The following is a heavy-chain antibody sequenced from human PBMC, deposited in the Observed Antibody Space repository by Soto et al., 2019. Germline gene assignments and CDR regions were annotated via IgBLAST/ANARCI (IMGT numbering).Heavy chain of an antibody. Sequence: QVQLQESGPGLVKPSQTLSLTCTVSGGSISSGGYYWSWIRRHPGKGLEWIGYIYYSGSTYYNPSVKSRVTISVDTSKNQFSLKLSSVTAADTAVYYCARDGRGYCSSTSCWAPNNWFDPLGQGTLVTVSS. V-gene: IGHV4-31*03. CDR2: IYYSGST. CDR1: GGSISSGGYY. CDR3: ARDGRGYCSSTSCWAPNNWFDP. D-gene: IGHD2-2*01. J-gene: IGHJ5*02.